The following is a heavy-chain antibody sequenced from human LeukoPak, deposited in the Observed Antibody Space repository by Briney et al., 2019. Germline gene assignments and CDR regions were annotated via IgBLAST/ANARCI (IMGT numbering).Heavy chain of an antibody. V-gene: IGHV3-20*04. CDR3: ATGPNDILTGYYGYFDY. J-gene: IGHJ4*01. Sequence: GGSLRLSCAASGFTFDDYGMSWVRQAPGKGLEWVSGINWNGGSTGYADSVKGRFTISRDNAKNSLYLQMNSLRVEDAALYYCATGPNDILTGYYGYFDYWGQGTLVTVSS. CDR2: INWNGGST. D-gene: IGHD3-9*01. CDR1: GFTFDDYG.